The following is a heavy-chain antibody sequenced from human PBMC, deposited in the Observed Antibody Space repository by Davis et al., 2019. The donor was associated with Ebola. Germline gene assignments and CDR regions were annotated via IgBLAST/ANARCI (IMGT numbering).Heavy chain of an antibody. D-gene: IGHD3-9*01. CDR2: IGRSGDTT. CDR1: GFGFTSYV. V-gene: IGHV3-23*01. J-gene: IGHJ6*02. CDR3: ASLLYYDILTGSYYGMDV. Sequence: GESLKISCVDSGFGFTSYVMIWVRQSPGRGLEWVSSIGRSGDTTSYADSVKGRFTISRDNSRNTLYLQMNSLRAEDTAVYYCASLLYYDILTGSYYGMDVWGQGTTVTVSS.